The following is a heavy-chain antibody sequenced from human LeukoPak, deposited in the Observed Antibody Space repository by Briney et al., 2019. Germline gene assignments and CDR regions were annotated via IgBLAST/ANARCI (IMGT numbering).Heavy chain of an antibody. CDR1: GGTFSSYA. D-gene: IGHD2/OR15-2a*01. J-gene: IGHJ4*02. V-gene: IGHV1-69*05. CDR2: IIPIFGTA. Sequence: VASVNVSCKASGGTFSSYAISWVRQAPGQGLEGIGRIIPIFGTANYAQKFQGRVTITTDESTSTAYMELSSLRSEDKAVNYCGRDTSHFSEDFHYRGQGTLVTVSS. CDR3: GRDTSHFSEDFHY.